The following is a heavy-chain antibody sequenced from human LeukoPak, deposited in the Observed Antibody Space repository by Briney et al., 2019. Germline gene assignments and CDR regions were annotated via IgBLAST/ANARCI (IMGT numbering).Heavy chain of an antibody. D-gene: IGHD3-3*01. Sequence: SETLSLTCSVSGYSFTSGHYWGWIRQPPGKGLEWIANIYHTGSAHYNPSLKSRVTISVDTSKNQFSLKLSSVTAADTAVYYCARKFWSGYDNWFDPWGQGTLVTVSS. J-gene: IGHJ5*02. V-gene: IGHV4-38-2*01. CDR2: IYHTGSA. CDR1: GYSFTSGHY. CDR3: ARKFWSGYDNWFDP.